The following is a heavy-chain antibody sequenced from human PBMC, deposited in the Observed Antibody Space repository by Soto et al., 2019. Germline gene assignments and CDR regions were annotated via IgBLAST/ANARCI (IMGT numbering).Heavy chain of an antibody. Sequence: QGQLEESGGGVVQPGRSLRLSCAASGFTLSSYAIHWVRQAPGKGLEWVTVISKGGSNLYFADAVKGRFTISSDNSKNTLELQMNSLRSEDTAVYYCAREVEYTSACGISSSFDYWGQGTLVNVSS. CDR2: ISKGGSNL. D-gene: IGHD6-19*01. V-gene: IGHV3-30-3*01. CDR3: AREVEYTSACGISSSFDY. CDR1: GFTLSSYA. J-gene: IGHJ4*02.